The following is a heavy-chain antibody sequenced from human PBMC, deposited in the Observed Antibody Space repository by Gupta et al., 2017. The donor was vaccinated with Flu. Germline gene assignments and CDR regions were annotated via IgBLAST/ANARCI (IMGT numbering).Heavy chain of an antibody. CDR3: AGGVGYAAFDF. CDR2: IYYSGTT. CDR1: GGSISTSTYY. V-gene: IGHV4-39*01. Sequence: QLQLQGSGPGLVKPSETLSLSCTVSGGSISTSTYYWALIRQPPGKGLEWIGTIYYSGTTYYNPSLRSRATMSLDTSRNQFSLKVRSVTAADTAVYYCAGGVGYAAFDFWGQGSLVTVSS. D-gene: IGHD2-2*01. J-gene: IGHJ4*02.